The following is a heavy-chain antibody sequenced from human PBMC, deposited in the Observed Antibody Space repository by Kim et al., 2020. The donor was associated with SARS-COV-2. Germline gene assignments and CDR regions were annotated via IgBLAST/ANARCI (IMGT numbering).Heavy chain of an antibody. J-gene: IGHJ3*02. CDR3: AREGVGDAFDI. Sequence: NPTYAQGFTGRFVFSLYTSVSTAYLQISSLKAEDTAVYYCAREGVGDAFDIWGQGTMVTVSS. D-gene: IGHD2-15*01. V-gene: IGHV7-4-1*02. CDR2: NP.